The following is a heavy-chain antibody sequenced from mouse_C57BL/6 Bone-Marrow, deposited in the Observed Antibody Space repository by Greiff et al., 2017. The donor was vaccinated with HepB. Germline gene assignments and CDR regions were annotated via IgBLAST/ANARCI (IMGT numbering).Heavy chain of an antibody. CDR2: IYPRSGNT. CDR3: ARSVYYYGSSYWFAY. Sequence: QVQLQQSGAELARPGASVKLSCKASGYTFTSYGISWVKQRTGQGLEWIGEIYPRSGNTYYNEKFKGKATLTADKSSSTAYMELRSLTSEYSAVYFCARSVYYYGSSYWFAYWGQGTLVTVSA. J-gene: IGHJ3*01. CDR1: GYTFTSYG. V-gene: IGHV1-81*01. D-gene: IGHD1-1*01.